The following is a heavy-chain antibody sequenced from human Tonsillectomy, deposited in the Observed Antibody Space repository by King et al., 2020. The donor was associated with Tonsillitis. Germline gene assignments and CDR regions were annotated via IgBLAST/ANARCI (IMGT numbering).Heavy chain of an antibody. CDR2: IYSKGKT. Sequence: QLQESGPRLVKPSETLSLTCSVSGASLSNRIYFWGWVRQSPGKGLEWIATIYSKGKTFFNPSLRSRATISMDPSKNQFYLTLTSVTATDTAVYYCAPEGGSECGVPDSWGQSTLVTVSS. CDR3: APEGGSECGVPDS. V-gene: IGHV4-39*01. D-gene: IGHD3-10*01. CDR1: GASLSNRIYF. J-gene: IGHJ1*01.